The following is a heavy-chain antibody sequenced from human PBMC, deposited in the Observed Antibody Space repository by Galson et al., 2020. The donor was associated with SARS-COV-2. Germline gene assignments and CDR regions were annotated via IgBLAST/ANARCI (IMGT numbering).Heavy chain of an antibody. D-gene: IGHD3-3*01. CDR2: IYYSGST. V-gene: IGHV4-59*12. J-gene: IGHJ4*02. CDR3: AREVHYDFWSGYYTGYFDY. Sequence: SETLSLTCTVSGGSIRSYYWSWIRQPPGKGLEWIGYIYYSGSTTYNPSLQSRVTISVDTSKNQFSLKLRAVTAADTAVYYCAREVHYDFWSGYYTGYFDYWGQGTLVTVSS. CDR1: GGSIRSYY.